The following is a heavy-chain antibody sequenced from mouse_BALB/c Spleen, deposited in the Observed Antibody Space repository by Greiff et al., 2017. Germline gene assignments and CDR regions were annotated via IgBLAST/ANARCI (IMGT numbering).Heavy chain of an antibody. D-gene: IGHD2-4*01. V-gene: IGHV14-3*02. J-gene: IGHJ4*01. CDR1: GFNIKDTY. CDR2: IDPANGNT. CDR3: ARDDYGGYAMDD. Sequence: VQLQQSGAELVKPGASVKLSCTASGFNIKDTYMHWVKQRPEQGLEWIGRIDPANGNTKYDPKFQGKATITADTSSNTAYLQLSSLTSEDTAVYYCARDDYGGYAMDDWGQGTSVTVSS.